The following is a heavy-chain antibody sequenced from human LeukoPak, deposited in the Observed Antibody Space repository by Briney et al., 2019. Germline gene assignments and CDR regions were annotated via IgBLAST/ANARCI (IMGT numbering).Heavy chain of an antibody. D-gene: IGHD3-16*01. CDR2: INPNSGDT. Sequence: ASVKVSCKASGYTFTGYYMNWVRQAPGQGLEWMGWINPNSGDTNYAQKLQGRVTMTTDTSTSTAYMELRSLRSDDTAVYYCARAKGFGYPADYWGQGTLVTVSS. CDR1: GYTFTGYY. J-gene: IGHJ4*02. V-gene: IGHV1-18*04. CDR3: ARAKGFGYPADY.